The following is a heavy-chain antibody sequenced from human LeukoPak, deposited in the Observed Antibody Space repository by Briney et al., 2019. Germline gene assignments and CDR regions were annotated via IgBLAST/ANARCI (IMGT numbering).Heavy chain of an antibody. CDR1: GFTVSSNY. D-gene: IGHD3-22*01. V-gene: IGHV3-66*01. J-gene: IGHJ4*02. CDR3: ARDRDYYDSSGYLVY. CDR2: IYSGGST. Sequence: GGSLRLSCAASGFTVSSNYMSWVRQAPGKGLEWVSVIYSGGSTYYADSVKGRFTISRDNSKNTLYLQMNSLRAKDTAVYYCARDRDYYDSSGYLVYWGQGTLVTVSS.